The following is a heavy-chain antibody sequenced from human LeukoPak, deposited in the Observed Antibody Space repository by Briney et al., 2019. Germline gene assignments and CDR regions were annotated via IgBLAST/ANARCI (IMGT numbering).Heavy chain of an antibody. V-gene: IGHV3-21*01. Sequence: GGSLRLSCAASAFSLNAYNMNWVRQAPGKGLEWVSSISYTGTYIYYADSVKGRFTISRDNAQNSLYLQMNSLRAEDTAVYYCAREGCSGGSCYTNYWGQGTLVTVSS. D-gene: IGHD2-15*01. CDR1: AFSLNAYN. CDR2: ISYTGTYI. J-gene: IGHJ4*02. CDR3: AREGCSGGSCYTNY.